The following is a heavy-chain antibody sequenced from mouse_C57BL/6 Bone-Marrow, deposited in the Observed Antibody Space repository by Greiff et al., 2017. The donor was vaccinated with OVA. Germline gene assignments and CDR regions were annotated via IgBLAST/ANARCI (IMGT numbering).Heavy chain of an antibody. Sequence: EVQGVESGGDLVKPGGSLKLSCAASGFTFSSYGMSWVRQTPDKRLEWVATISSGGSYTYYPDSVKGRFTISRDNATNTLYLQMSSLKSEDTAMYYCARFITTVVATPHFDYWGQGTTLTVSS. CDR1: GFTFSSYG. CDR3: ARFITTVVATPHFDY. D-gene: IGHD1-1*01. CDR2: ISSGGSYT. V-gene: IGHV5-6*01. J-gene: IGHJ2*01.